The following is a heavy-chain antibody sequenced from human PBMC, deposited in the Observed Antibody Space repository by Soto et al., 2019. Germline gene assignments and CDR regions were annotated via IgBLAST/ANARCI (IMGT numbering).Heavy chain of an antibody. Sequence: QVQLVHSGAEGKKPGSSVKVSCKASGGTFSSYSINWVRQAPGQGLEWMGEIIPIFGTANYAQKFQGRVTITADESTSTAYMELSSLRSEDTAVYYCARDGGRHSGGIDYWGQGTLVTVSS. CDR1: GGTFSSYS. CDR3: ARDGGRHSGGIDY. D-gene: IGHD1-26*01. CDR2: IIPIFGTA. V-gene: IGHV1-69*01. J-gene: IGHJ4*02.